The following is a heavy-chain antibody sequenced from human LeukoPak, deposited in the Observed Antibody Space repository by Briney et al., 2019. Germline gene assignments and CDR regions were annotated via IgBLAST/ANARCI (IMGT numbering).Heavy chain of an antibody. D-gene: IGHD6-19*01. CDR3: ARGLYKNGWYYFDY. V-gene: IGHV3-33*01. CDR2: LSYDGSNR. Sequence: GGSLRLSCAASGFTFSGYGIHWVRQAPGKGLEWVAFLSYDGSNRFYADSVKGRFTISRDNSENTLHLQMNSLKDEDTAVYYCARGLYKNGWYYFDYWGQGTLVTVSS. CDR1: GFTFSGYG. J-gene: IGHJ4*02.